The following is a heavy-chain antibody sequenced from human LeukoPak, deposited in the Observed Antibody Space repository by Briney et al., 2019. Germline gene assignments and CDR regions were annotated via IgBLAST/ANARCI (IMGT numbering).Heavy chain of an antibody. CDR1: GYSFTGYY. D-gene: IGHD6-19*01. CDR3: AKVGEDTTGWYNYYFDY. V-gene: IGHV1-2*02. Sequence: ASVKVSCKASGYSFTGYYMHWVRQAPGQRLEWMGWINPKSGGTNYEQKFQSRVTMTRDTSISTAYMELSSLRSDDTAVYCCAKVGEDTTGWYNYYFDYWGQGTLVTVSS. CDR2: INPKSGGT. J-gene: IGHJ4*02.